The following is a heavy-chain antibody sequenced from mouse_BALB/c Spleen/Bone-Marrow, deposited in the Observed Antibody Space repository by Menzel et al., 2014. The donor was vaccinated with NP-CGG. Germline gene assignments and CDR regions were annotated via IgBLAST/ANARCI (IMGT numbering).Heavy chain of an antibody. CDR1: GYTFTNFW. CDR2: IAPGTGTT. D-gene: IGHD1-1*02. V-gene: IGHV1S41*01. CDR3: ARYGYAMDY. Sequence: DLVKPGASVKLSCKASGYTFTNFWINWIKQRPGQGLEWIGRIAPGTGTTYYNEMFKGKATLTVDTSSSTAFIQLSSLASEDSAGYFCARYGYAMDYWGQGTSVTVSS. J-gene: IGHJ4*01.